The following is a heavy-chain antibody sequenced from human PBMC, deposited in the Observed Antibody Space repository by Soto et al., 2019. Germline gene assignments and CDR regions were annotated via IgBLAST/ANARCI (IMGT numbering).Heavy chain of an antibody. D-gene: IGHD5-12*01. V-gene: IGHV3-23*01. CDR2: ISGSGGST. J-gene: IGHJ3*02. CDR1: GFTFSSYA. Sequence: SLRLSCAASGFTFSSYAMSWVRQAPGKGLEWVSAISGSGGSTYYADSVKGRFAISRDNSKNTLYLQMNSLRAEDTAVYYCARTNSGYDSGAFDIWGQGTMVTVSS. CDR3: ARTNSGYDSGAFDI.